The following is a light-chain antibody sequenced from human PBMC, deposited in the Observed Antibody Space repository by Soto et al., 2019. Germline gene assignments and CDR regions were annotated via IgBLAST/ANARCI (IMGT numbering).Light chain of an antibody. J-gene: IGKJ4*01. Sequence: IGLTQSPCTLSLSPGERATLSCRASQSVSSSYLAWYQQKPGQAPKVLIYRASSRATGIPDRFSGSGSGTDFTLTISRLEPEDFAVYYCQQYGSSPLTFGGGTRWMS. CDR2: RAS. CDR3: QQYGSSPLT. CDR1: QSVSSSY. V-gene: IGKV3-20*01.